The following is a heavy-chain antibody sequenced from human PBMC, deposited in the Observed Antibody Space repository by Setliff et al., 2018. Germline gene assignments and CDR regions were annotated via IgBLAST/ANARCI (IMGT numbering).Heavy chain of an antibody. CDR3: ARQPMDTIMVTFDY. CDR1: GGTFSSYG. V-gene: IGHV1-69*05. D-gene: IGHD5-12*01. J-gene: IGHJ4*02. CDR2: TIPNFGTT. Sequence: SVKVSCKASGGTFSSYGISWVRQAPGQGLEWLGGTIPNFGTTNYAQEFQGRVTIITDESTSTAYMELSSLRSDDTAVYYCARQPMDTIMVTFDYWGQGILVTVSS.